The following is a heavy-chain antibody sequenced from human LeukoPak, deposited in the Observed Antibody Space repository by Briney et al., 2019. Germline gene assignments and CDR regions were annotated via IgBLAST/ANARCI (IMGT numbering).Heavy chain of an antibody. J-gene: IGHJ4*02. CDR2: ISNDGSNK. CDR3: VKDRYTTGRPFDY. CDR1: GFTFTNYA. Sequence: GGSLRLSCTASGFTFTNYAMHWVRQAPGRGLEWVAVISNDGSNKYHADSVKGRFSISRDNSKNTLYLQMNSLRGEDTAVYHCVKDRYTTGRPFDYWGQGTLVTVSS. D-gene: IGHD6-19*01. V-gene: IGHV3-30*18.